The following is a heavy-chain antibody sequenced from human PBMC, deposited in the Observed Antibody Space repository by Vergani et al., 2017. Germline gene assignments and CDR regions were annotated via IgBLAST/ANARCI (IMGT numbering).Heavy chain of an antibody. CDR3: ARAEGSWWFDP. V-gene: IGHV4-30-4*08. Sequence: QVQLQESGPGLVKPSQTLSLTCTVSGGSVSSGDYYWNWIRQPPGKGLEWIGYISYSGSTYYNPSLKSRVAISLDTSKNHFSLRLTSVTAADTAVDYCARAEGSWWFDPWGQGTLVTVSS. CDR1: GGSVSSGDYY. CDR2: ISYSGST. J-gene: IGHJ5*02.